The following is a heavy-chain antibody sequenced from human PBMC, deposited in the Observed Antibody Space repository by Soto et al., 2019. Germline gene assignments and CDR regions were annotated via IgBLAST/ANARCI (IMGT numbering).Heavy chain of an antibody. CDR1: DGSISSYY. J-gene: IGHJ6*03. V-gene: IGHV4-59*08. CDR3: ARGLWYADRDYYMDV. D-gene: IGHD2-15*01. Sequence: SETLSLTCTVSDGSISSYYWSWIRQPPGKGLEWIGYIYNRGTTIYNPSFGSRVTISLDTPENQFSLKLSSVTDSDTAVYFCARGLWYADRDYYMDVWGRGTTVTVSS. CDR2: IYNRGTT.